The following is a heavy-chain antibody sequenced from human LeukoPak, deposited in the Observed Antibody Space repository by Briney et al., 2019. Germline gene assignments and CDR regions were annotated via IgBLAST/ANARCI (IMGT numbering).Heavy chain of an antibody. Sequence: GGSLRLSCAASGFTFSSYSMNWVRQAPGKGLEWVSYISSSSSTIYYADSVKGRFTISRDNAKNSLYLQMNSLRAEDTAVYYCARDSFDFWSGYYVYWGQGTLVTVSS. CDR1: GFTFSSYS. CDR2: ISSSSSTI. CDR3: ARDSFDFWSGYYVY. J-gene: IGHJ4*02. D-gene: IGHD3-3*01. V-gene: IGHV3-48*01.